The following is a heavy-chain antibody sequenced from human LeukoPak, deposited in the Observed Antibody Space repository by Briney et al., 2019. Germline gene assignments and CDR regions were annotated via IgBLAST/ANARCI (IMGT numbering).Heavy chain of an antibody. D-gene: IGHD6-13*01. V-gene: IGHV3-74*01. CDR2: ISSDGSTS. Sequence: AGTLRLSCATSGFTFSTTWMHRDRHAPGQGLVWVSLISSDGSTSTYADSVKGRFTISRDNAKNTLYLQMNSLRVEDTAVYYCARVRSSGWYDYWGQGALVTVSS. CDR1: GFTFSTTW. J-gene: IGHJ4*02. CDR3: ARVRSSGWYDY.